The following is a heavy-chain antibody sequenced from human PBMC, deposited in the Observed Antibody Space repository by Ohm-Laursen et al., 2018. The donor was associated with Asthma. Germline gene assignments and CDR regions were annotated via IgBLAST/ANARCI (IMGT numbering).Heavy chain of an antibody. CDR3: ARVLAPADAFDI. CDR1: GFTFSSYD. V-gene: IGHV3-13*05. J-gene: IGHJ3*02. CDR2: IGTAGDP. Sequence: SLRLSCSASGFTFSSYDMHWVRQATGKGLEWVSAIGTAGDPYYPGSVKGRFTISRENAKNSLYLQMNSLRAGDTAVYYCARVLAPADAFDIWGQGTMVTVSS.